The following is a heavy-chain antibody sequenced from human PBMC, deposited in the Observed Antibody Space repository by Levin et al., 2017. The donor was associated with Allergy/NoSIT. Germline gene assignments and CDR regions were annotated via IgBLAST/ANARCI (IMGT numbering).Heavy chain of an antibody. Sequence: GESLKISCAASGFSFGSYTMNWVRQAPGKGLEWVSTISSNSNDIYYRDSVKGRFTISRDNAKNSLFLQMNSLRAEDTAFYYCVRDFWDSTALYRFGFWGQGILVTVSS. CDR2: ISSNSNDI. CDR1: GFSFGSYT. V-gene: IGHV3-21*06. CDR3: VRDFWDSTALYRFGF. J-gene: IGHJ4*02. D-gene: IGHD2/OR15-2a*01.